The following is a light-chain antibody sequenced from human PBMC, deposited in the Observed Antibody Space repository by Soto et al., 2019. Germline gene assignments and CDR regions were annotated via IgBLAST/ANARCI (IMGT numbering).Light chain of an antibody. CDR1: QSVSSSY. CDR3: QQYGSSPG. V-gene: IGKV3-20*01. Sequence: EIVLTQSPGTLSLSPGERATLSCRASQSVSSSYLAWYQHKPGQAPRLLIYGASSRATGIPDRFSGSGSGTDFTLTISRLEPEDFAVYYCQQYGSSPGFGQGTKLEIK. CDR2: GAS. J-gene: IGKJ2*01.